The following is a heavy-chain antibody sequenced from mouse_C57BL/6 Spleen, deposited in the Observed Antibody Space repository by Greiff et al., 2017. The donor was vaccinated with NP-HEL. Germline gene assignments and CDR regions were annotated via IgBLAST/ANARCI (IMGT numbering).Heavy chain of an antibody. J-gene: IGHJ2*01. CDR1: GYTFTSYW. CDR3: AREGTAGNFDY. V-gene: IGHV1-61*01. Sequence: QVQLQQPGAELVRPGSSVKLSCKASGYTFTSYWMDWVKQRPGQGLEWIGNIYPSDSETHYNQKFKDKATLTVDKSSSTAYMQLSSLTSEDSAVYYCAREGTAGNFDYWGQGTTPTVSS. D-gene: IGHD1-2*01. CDR2: IYPSDSET.